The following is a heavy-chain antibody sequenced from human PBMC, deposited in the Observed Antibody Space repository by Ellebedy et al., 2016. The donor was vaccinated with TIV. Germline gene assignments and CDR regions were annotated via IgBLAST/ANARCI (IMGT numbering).Heavy chain of an antibody. CDR1: GFTFSSYG. CDR2: IWYDGSNK. D-gene: IGHD1-1*01. CDR3: ARDGNGMDV. Sequence: GGSLRLXXAASGFTFSSYGMHWVRQAPGKGLEWVAVIWYDGSNKYYADSVKGRFTISRDNSKNTLYLQMNSLRAEDTAVYYCARDGNGMDVWGQGTTVTVSS. V-gene: IGHV3-33*01. J-gene: IGHJ6*02.